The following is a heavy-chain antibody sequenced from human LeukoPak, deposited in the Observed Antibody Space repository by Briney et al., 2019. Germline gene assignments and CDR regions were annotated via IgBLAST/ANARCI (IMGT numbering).Heavy chain of an antibody. Sequence: GASVKVSCKASGYTFTSYDINWVRQATGQGLEWMGWMNPNSGNTGYAQKFQGRVTMTRNTSISTAYMELSSLRSEDTAVYYCARGDAASGCGARGDVWGKGTTVTISS. CDR1: GYTFTSYD. J-gene: IGHJ6*04. V-gene: IGHV1-8*01. D-gene: IGHD6-19*01. CDR2: MNPNSGNT. CDR3: ARGDAASGCGARGDV.